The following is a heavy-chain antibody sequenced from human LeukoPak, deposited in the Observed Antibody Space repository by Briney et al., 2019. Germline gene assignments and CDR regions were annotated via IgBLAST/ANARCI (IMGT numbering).Heavy chain of an antibody. CDR2: IYYSGST. CDR3: ARQPGRELLKSVPFDY. CDR1: GGSISSSSYY. J-gene: IGHJ4*02. V-gene: IGHV4-39*01. D-gene: IGHD2-15*01. Sequence: SETLSLTCTVSGGSISSSSYYWGWIRQPPGKGLEWIGSIYYSGSTYYNPSLKSRVTISVDTSKNQFSLKLSSVTAADTAVYYCARQPGRELLKSVPFDYWGQGTLVTVSS.